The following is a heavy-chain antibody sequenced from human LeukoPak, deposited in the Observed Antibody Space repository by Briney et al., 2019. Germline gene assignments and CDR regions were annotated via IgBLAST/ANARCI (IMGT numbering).Heavy chain of an antibody. D-gene: IGHD6-19*01. J-gene: IGHJ4*02. CDR3: ARVAGTLFDY. CDR2: IKAVNGGT. CDR1: GYIFTNYA. Sequence: ASVKVSCKASGYIFTNYAMHWVRQAPGQRLEWMGWIKAVNGGTKYSQEFQGRVTITRDTSASTAYMELSSLRYEDMAVYYCARVAGTLFDYWGQGTLVTVSS. V-gene: IGHV1-3*03.